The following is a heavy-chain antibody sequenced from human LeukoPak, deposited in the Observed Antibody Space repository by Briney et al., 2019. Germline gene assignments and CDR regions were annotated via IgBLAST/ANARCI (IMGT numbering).Heavy chain of an antibody. CDR1: GYTFSDFY. CDR3: ARALVRGRELNLNDAFDI. D-gene: IGHD1-26*01. Sequence: ASVKVSCKASGYTFSDFYLHWVRQAPGQGLEWMGRFNPISGGTDYAQKFQGRVTMTRDTSTSTAYMEMRGLRSDGTAVYYCARALVRGRELNLNDAFDIWGQGTMVTVSS. CDR2: FNPISGGT. V-gene: IGHV1-2*02. J-gene: IGHJ3*02.